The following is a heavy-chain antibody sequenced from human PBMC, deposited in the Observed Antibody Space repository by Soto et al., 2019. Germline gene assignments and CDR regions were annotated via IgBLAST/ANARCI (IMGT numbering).Heavy chain of an antibody. CDR1: GYSFTSYW. V-gene: IGHV5-51*01. CDR2: IYPGDSDT. J-gene: IGHJ4*02. CDR3: ARCDFWSGYYGYYFDY. Sequence: GESLKISCKGSGYSFTSYWIGWVRQMPGKGLEWMGIIYPGDSDTRYSPSFQGQVTISADKSISTAYLQWSSLKASDTAMYYCARCDFWSGYYGYYFDYWGQGTLVTVSS. D-gene: IGHD3-3*01.